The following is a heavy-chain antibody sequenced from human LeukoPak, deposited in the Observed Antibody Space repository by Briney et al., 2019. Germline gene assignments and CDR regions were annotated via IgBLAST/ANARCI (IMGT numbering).Heavy chain of an antibody. D-gene: IGHD4-17*01. CDR2: INPNSGGT. V-gene: IGHV1-2*02. Sequence: GASVKVSCKASGYTSTGYYMHWVRQAPGQGLEWMGWINPNSGGTNYAQKFQGRVTMTRDASISTAYMELSRLRSDDTAVYYCARSLYARVMTTVTDDAFDIWGQGTMVTVSS. CDR3: ARSLYARVMTTVTDDAFDI. CDR1: GYTSTGYY. J-gene: IGHJ3*02.